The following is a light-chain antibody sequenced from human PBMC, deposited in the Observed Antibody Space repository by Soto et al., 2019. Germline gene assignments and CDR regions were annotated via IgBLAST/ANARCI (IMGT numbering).Light chain of an antibody. Sequence: AIQMTQSPSSLSASVGDRVTITCRASQGITNDLGWYQQKPGKAPKVLIYASTTLQSGVPSRFSGSGSGTDFTLTISSLQPEDFATYYCLQDYSYPWTFGQGTKVEIK. CDR3: LQDYSYPWT. J-gene: IGKJ1*01. CDR2: AST. CDR1: QGITND. V-gene: IGKV1-6*01.